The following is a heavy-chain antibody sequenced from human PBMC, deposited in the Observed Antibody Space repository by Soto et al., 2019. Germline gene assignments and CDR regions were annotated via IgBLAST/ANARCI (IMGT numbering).Heavy chain of an antibody. CDR3: ARDDLLSTVTHFDY. CDR1: GFTFSSYG. Sequence: VQLVESGGGVVQPGRSLRLSCAASGFTFSSYGMHWVRQAPGKGLEWVAVIWYDGSNKYYADSVKGRFTISRDNSKNTLYLQMNSLRAEDTAVYYCARDDLLSTVTHFDYWGQGTLVTVSS. V-gene: IGHV3-33*01. CDR2: IWYDGSNK. J-gene: IGHJ4*02. D-gene: IGHD4-17*01.